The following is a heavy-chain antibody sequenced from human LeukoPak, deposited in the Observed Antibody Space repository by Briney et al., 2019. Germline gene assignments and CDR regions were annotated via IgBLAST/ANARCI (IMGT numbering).Heavy chain of an antibody. CDR1: GGSFSGYY. Sequence: PSGTLSLTCAVYGGSFSGYYWSWIRQPPGKGLEWIGEINHSGSTNYNPSLKSRVTISVDTSKNQFSLKLSSVTAADTAVCYCARHRNDYGDYVDYWGQGTLVTVSS. V-gene: IGHV4-34*01. J-gene: IGHJ4*02. CDR3: ARHRNDYGDYVDY. D-gene: IGHD4-17*01. CDR2: INHSGST.